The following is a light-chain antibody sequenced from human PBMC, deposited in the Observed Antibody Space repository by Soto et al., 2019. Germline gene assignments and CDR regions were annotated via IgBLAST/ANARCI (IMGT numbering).Light chain of an antibody. J-gene: IGKJ4*01. CDR2: LGS. Sequence: DIVTTQSPLSLPVTPGEPASIPCRSSQSLLHNNGYNYLDWYLQKPGQSPQLLIYLGSNRASGVPDRFSGSGSATAVTLKISRVVVGEVWVYYFAPARHTPMVGGGTKDDI. CDR1: QSLLHNNGYNY. CDR3: APARHTPM. V-gene: IGKV2-28*01.